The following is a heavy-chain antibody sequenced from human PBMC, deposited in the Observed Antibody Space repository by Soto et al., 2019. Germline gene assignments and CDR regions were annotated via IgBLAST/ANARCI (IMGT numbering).Heavy chain of an antibody. CDR2: ISYDGSNK. D-gene: IGHD3-10*01. J-gene: IGHJ3*02. V-gene: IGHV3-30*18. CDR1: GFTFSSYG. CDR3: ANERFGAFDI. Sequence: QVQLVESGGGVVQPGRSLRLSCAASGFTFSSYGMHWVRQAPGKGLEWVAVISYDGSNKYYADSVKGRFTISRDNSKNTLYLQMNSLSAEDTAVYYCANERFGAFDIWGQGTMVTVSS.